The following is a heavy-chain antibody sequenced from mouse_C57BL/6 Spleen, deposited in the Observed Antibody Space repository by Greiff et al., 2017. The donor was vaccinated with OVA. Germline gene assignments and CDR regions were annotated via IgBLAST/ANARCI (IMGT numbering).Heavy chain of an antibody. D-gene: IGHD4-1*01. Sequence: VQLQQSGPELVKPGASVKISCKASGYTFTDYYMNWVKQSHGKSLEWIGDINPNNGGTSYNQKFKGKATLTVDKSSSTAYMELRSLTSEDSAVYYCARDWDAWFAYWGQGTLVTVSA. J-gene: IGHJ3*01. CDR2: INPNNGGT. V-gene: IGHV1-26*01. CDR3: ARDWDAWFAY. CDR1: GYTFTDYY.